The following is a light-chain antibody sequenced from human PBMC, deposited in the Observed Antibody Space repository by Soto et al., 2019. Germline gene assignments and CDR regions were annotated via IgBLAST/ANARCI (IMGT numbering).Light chain of an antibody. Sequence: EIVLTQSPATLSLSPGERATISCRASQSVSSYLAWYQQKPGQAPRLLIYDASTRETGIPARFSGSGSGTDFTLTISSLEPEDFAVYYCQQRSNWPPSLTFGGGTKVDI. J-gene: IGKJ4*01. V-gene: IGKV3-11*01. CDR2: DAS. CDR3: QQRSNWPPSLT. CDR1: QSVSSY.